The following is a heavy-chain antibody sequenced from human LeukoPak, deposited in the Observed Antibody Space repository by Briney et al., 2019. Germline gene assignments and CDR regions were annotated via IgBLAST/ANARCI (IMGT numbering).Heavy chain of an antibody. CDR2: IYHSGST. Sequence: SETLSLTCAVSGYSMGSGYYWDWIRQPPGKGLEWIGSIYHSGSTYYNPSLKSRVTISVDTSKNQFSLNLSSVTAADTAVYYCASRSYSYGYNYWGQGNLVTVSS. J-gene: IGHJ4*02. CDR1: GYSMGSGYY. V-gene: IGHV4-38-2*01. CDR3: ASRSYSYGYNY. D-gene: IGHD5-18*01.